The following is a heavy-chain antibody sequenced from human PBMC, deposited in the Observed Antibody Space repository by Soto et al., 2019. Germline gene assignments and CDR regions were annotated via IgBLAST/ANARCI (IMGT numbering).Heavy chain of an antibody. V-gene: IGHV1-69*01. CDR3: ARVAGYYDSSGYPKEYFQH. CDR2: IIPIFGTA. D-gene: IGHD3-22*01. J-gene: IGHJ1*01. CDR1: GGTFSSYA. Sequence: QVQLVQSGAEVKKPGSSVKVSCKASGGTFSSYAISWVRQAPGQGLEWMGGIIPIFGTANYAQKFQGRVTITADESTSTAYMELSSLRSEDTDVYYCARVAGYYDSSGYPKEYFQHWGQGTLVTVSS.